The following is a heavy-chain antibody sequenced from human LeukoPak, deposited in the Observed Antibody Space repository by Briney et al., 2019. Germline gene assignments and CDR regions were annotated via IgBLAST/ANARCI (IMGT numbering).Heavy chain of an antibody. J-gene: IGHJ3*02. CDR3: ARDRVRDWSGYYHDAFDI. CDR2: ISSSSSTI. V-gene: IGHV3-48*01. Sequence: PGGSLRLSCAASGFTFSSYSMNWVRQAPGKGLEWVSYISSSSSTIYYADSVKGRFTISRDNAKNSLYLQMNGLRAEDTAVYYCARDRVRDWSGYYHDAFDIWGQGTMVTVSS. CDR1: GFTFSSYS. D-gene: IGHD3-3*01.